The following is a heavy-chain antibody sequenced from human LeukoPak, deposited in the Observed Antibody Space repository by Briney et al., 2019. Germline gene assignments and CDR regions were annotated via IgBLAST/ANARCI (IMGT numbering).Heavy chain of an antibody. J-gene: IGHJ4*02. D-gene: IGHD3-9*01. V-gene: IGHV3-23*01. Sequence: PGGSLRLSCAASGFTFSSYAMSWVRQAPGKGLEWVSAISGSGGSTYYADSVKGRFTISRDNSKNTLYLQMNSLRAEDTAVYYCAKDPNYDILTGYSSFDYWGQGTLVTVPS. CDR2: ISGSGGST. CDR1: GFTFSSYA. CDR3: AKDPNYDILTGYSSFDY.